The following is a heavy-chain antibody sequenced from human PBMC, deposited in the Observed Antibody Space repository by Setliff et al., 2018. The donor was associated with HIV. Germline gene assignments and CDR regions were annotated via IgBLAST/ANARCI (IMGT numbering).Heavy chain of an antibody. J-gene: IGHJ4*02. CDR1: GPPIDVGSFF. D-gene: IGHD3-16*02. CDR2: MSASGSA. CDR3: ARRRSGSSYRFFNY. Sequence: SETLSLTCTVSGPPIDVGSFFWTWIRQSAGRGLEWIGHMSASGSAKYNPTLQSRVTLSVDPSNNQFSLNLTSVTAADTAVYYCARRRSGSSYRFFNYWGLGSLVTAPQ. V-gene: IGHV4-61*09.